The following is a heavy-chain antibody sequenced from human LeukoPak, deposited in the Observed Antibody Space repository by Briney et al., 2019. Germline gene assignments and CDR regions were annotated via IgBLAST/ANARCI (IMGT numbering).Heavy chain of an antibody. D-gene: IGHD2-15*01. Sequence: PGGSLRLSCAASGFTFDDYAMHWVRQAPGKGLEWVSLISWDGGSTYYADSVKGRFTISRDNSKNSLYLQMNSLRAEDTALYYCAKERIGRISDWGQGTMVTVSS. CDR3: AKERIGRISD. CDR1: GFTFDDYA. V-gene: IGHV3-43D*03. CDR2: ISWDGGST. J-gene: IGHJ3*01.